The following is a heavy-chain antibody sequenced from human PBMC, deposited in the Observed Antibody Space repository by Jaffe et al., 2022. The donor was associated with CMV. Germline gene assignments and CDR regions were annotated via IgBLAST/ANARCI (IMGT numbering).Heavy chain of an antibody. CDR3: ARHYEQVVHWWDN. J-gene: IGHJ4*02. CDR1: GFTFSDYY. V-gene: IGHV3-11*01. Sequence: QVQLVESGGGLVKPGGSLRLSCAASGFTFSDYYMSWIRQPPGKGLEWISYVSSSGDNTYYADSVKGRFAISRDNTKNSLYLHLNSLRAEDTAVYYCARHYEQVVHWWDNWGQGTLVTVSS. D-gene: IGHD2-8*02. CDR2: VSSSGDNT.